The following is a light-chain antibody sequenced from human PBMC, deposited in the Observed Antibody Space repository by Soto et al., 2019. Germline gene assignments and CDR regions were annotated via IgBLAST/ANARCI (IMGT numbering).Light chain of an antibody. CDR3: QQSANLPLT. CDR1: ERICNAY. V-gene: IGKV3-15*01. Sequence: VSPGEGDTLSFRASERICNAYLAWYQQKPGQAPRLLIHAASARVAGIPARFSGSGSGTDFTLTISSLQSEDFAVYYCQQSANLPLTFGGGTKVDIK. J-gene: IGKJ4*02. CDR2: AAS.